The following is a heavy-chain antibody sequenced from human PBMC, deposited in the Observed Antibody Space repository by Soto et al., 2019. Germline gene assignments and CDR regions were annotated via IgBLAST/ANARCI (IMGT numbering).Heavy chain of an antibody. CDR1: GFTFSSYA. V-gene: IGHV3-30-3*01. J-gene: IGHJ5*02. Sequence: GGSLRLSCAASGFTFSSYAMHWVRQAPGKGPEWVAVISYDGSNKYYADSVKGRFTISRDNSKNTLYLQMNSLRAEDTAVYYCGRHGSYYYGSGSYPPWFDPWGQGTLVTVSS. D-gene: IGHD3-10*01. CDR3: GRHGSYYYGSGSYPPWFDP. CDR2: ISYDGSNK.